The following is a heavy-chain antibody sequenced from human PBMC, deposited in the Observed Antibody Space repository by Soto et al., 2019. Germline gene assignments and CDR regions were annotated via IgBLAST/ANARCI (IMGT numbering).Heavy chain of an antibody. CDR3: AKEGALGLYYFDY. J-gene: IGHJ4*02. Sequence: GGSLRLSCAASGFTFSSYGMSWVRQTPGKGLEWVSTISAGGSSTYYADSVKGRFTISRDNSKNTLYLQMNSLRPEDTAVYYCAKEGALGLYYFDYWGQGTPVTVSS. CDR1: GFTFSSYG. CDR2: ISAGGSST. V-gene: IGHV3-23*01. D-gene: IGHD3-10*01.